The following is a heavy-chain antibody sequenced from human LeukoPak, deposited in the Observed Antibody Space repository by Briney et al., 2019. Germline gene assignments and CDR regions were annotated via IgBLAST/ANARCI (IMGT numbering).Heavy chain of an antibody. CDR3: ARGGFIAVAEEDY. CDR2: IKQDGSEK. CDR1: GFTFSSYW. Sequence: GGSLRLSCAASGFTFSSYWMSWVRQAPGKGLEWVANIKQDGSEKYYVDSVKGRFTISRDNAKNSLHLQMNSLRAEDTAVYYCARGGFIAVAEEDYWGQGTLVTVSS. D-gene: IGHD6-19*01. V-gene: IGHV3-7*01. J-gene: IGHJ4*02.